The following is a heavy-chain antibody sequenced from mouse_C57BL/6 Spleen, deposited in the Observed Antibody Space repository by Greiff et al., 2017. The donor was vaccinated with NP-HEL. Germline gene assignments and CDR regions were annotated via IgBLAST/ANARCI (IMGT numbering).Heavy chain of an antibody. J-gene: IGHJ2*01. CDR1: GYTFTDYY. Sequence: EVKLMESGPELVKPGASVKISCKASGYTFTDYYMNWVKQSHGKSLEWIGDINPNNGGTSYNQKFKGKATLTVDKSSSTAYMELRSLTSEDSAVYYCARGEDYWGQGTTLTVSS. CDR3: ARGEDY. CDR2: INPNNGGT. V-gene: IGHV1-26*01.